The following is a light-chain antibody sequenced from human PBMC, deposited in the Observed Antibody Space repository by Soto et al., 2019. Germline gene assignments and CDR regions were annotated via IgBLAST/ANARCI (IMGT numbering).Light chain of an antibody. V-gene: IGKV3-20*01. CDR1: QSVSSSY. CDR2: GAS. CDR3: QQYGSSPLT. J-gene: IGKJ4*01. Sequence: EIVLTQSPGTLSLSPGERATLSCRASQSVSSSYLAWYQQKPGRAPRLLIYGASSRATGIPDRFSGSGSGTDFTLTISRLEPEDFAVYYCQQYGSSPLTFDGGTKVEIK.